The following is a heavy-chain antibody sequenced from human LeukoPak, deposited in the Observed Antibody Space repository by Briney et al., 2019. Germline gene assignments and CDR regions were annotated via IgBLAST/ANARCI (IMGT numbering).Heavy chain of an antibody. V-gene: IGHV4-39*01. CDR1: GGSLSSSSYY. CDR2: IYYSGST. CDR3: ARQGRQVATINYFDY. J-gene: IGHJ4*02. Sequence: SETLSLTCTVSGGSLSSSSYYWGWIRQSPGKGLEWIGSIYYSGSTYYNPSLKSRVTISVDTSKNQFSLKLSSVTAADTAVYYCARQGRQVATINYFDYWGQGTLVTVSS. D-gene: IGHD5-24*01.